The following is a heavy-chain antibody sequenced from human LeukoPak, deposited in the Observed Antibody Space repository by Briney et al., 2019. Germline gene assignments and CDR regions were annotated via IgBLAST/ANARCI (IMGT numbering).Heavy chain of an antibody. CDR1: GYTFTGYY. D-gene: IGHD1-14*01. CDR2: INPNSGGT. J-gene: IGHJ4*02. CDR3: ARVGLEGRTRYYFDY. V-gene: IGHV1-2*02. Sequence: ASVKVSCKASGYTFTGYYVHWVRQAPGQGLEWMGWINPNSGGTNYAQRFQGRVTMTRDTSINTAYMELSRLRSDDTAVYYCARVGLEGRTRYYFDYWGQGTLVTVSS.